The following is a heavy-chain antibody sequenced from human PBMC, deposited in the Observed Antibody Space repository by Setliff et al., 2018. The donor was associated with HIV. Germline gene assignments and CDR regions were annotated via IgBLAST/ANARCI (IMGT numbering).Heavy chain of an antibody. V-gene: IGHV3-7*01. D-gene: IGHD6-13*01. Sequence: GGSLRLSCVASGLPFYNYWMTWLRRAPGRGLEWVANIKQDGSDMHYIESVKGRFTIFRDNAKNSVFLQMSSLRAEDTGVYYCATQTGFYNSHWYDYWGQGTMVTV. CDR1: GLPFYNYW. CDR3: ATQTGFYNSHWYDY. CDR2: IKQDGSDM. J-gene: IGHJ4*02.